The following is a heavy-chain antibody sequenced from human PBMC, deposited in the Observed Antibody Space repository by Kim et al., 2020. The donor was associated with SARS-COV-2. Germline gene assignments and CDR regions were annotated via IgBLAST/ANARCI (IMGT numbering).Heavy chain of an antibody. CDR2: IYTSGST. J-gene: IGHJ4*02. D-gene: IGHD3-9*01. CDR3: ASNYDILTGYGY. CDR1: GGSISSGSYY. V-gene: IGHV4-61*02. Sequence: SETLSLTCTVSGGSISSGSYYWSWIRQPAGKGLEWIGRIYTSGSTNYNPSLKRRVTISVDTSKNQFSLKLSSVTAADTAVYYCASNYDILTGYGYWGQGTLVTVSS.